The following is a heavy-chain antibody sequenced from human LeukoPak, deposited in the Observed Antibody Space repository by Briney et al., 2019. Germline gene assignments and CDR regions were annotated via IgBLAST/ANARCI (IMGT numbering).Heavy chain of an antibody. CDR1: GYTLTSYV. Sequence: ASVKVSCKASGYTLTSYVISWVRQAPGQGLEWMGWISAYSGNTNYAQKLQGRVTMTTDTSTSTAYMELRSLRSDDTAVYYCARDSHYYDSSGYYFNFDYWGQGTLVTVSS. V-gene: IGHV1-18*01. J-gene: IGHJ4*02. CDR3: ARDSHYYDSSGYYFNFDY. CDR2: ISAYSGNT. D-gene: IGHD3-22*01.